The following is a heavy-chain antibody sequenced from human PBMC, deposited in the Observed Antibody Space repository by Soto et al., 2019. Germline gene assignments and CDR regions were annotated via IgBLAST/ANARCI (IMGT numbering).Heavy chain of an antibody. CDR3: ARSAYSSAIDY. CDR2: IIPILGIA. CDR1: GGTFSSDT. D-gene: IGHD6-19*01. Sequence: QVQLVQSGAYVKKPGSSVKVSCKAYGGTFSSDTISWVRQAPGQGLEWMGRIIPILGIANYAQKFQGRVTITADKSTSTAYMELSSLRSEDTAVYYCARSAYSSAIDYWGQGTLVTVSS. J-gene: IGHJ4*02. V-gene: IGHV1-69*02.